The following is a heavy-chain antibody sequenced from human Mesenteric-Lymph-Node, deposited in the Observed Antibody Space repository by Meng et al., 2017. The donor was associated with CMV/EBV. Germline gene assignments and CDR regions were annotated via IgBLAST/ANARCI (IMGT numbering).Heavy chain of an antibody. CDR1: GFTFSSYE. J-gene: IGHJ4*02. V-gene: IGHV3-48*03. Sequence: GESLKISCAASGFTFSSYEMNWVRQAPGKGLEWVSYISVGGSTIYYADSVKGRFTISRDNAKNSLYLQMNSLRAEDTAVYYCARTDSYGYKYFDYWGQGTLVTSPQ. CDR3: ARTDSYGYKYFDY. D-gene: IGHD5-18*01. CDR2: ISVGGSTI.